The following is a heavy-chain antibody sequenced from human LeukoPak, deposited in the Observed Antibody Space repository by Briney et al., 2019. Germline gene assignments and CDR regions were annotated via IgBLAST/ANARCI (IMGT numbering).Heavy chain of an antibody. CDR1: GGTISSYY. CDR3: ARWYSSGWAFDY. Sequence: SETLSLTCTVSGGTISSYYWNWIRQPPGKGLEWIGYIHSSGSTKYNPSRKSRVTISVDTSKNQFSLKLSSVTAADTAVYYCARWYSSGWAFDYWGQGTLVTVSS. J-gene: IGHJ4*02. D-gene: IGHD6-19*01. CDR2: IHSSGST. V-gene: IGHV4-59*08.